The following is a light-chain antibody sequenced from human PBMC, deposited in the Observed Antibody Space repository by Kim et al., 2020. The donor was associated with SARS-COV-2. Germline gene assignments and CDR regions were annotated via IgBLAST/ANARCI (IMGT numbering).Light chain of an antibody. CDR1: QSAGNS. V-gene: IGKV3-15*01. J-gene: IGKJ4*01. CDR3: QQYSHWPLT. CDR2: GAS. Sequence: EKVMTQSPATLSVSPGERVSLSCRASQSAGNSLACYQQRPGQSPRLLIYGASTRATGIPARFSGSGSGTEFTLTISSLQSEDFAVYYCQQYSHWPLTFGGGTKVDIK.